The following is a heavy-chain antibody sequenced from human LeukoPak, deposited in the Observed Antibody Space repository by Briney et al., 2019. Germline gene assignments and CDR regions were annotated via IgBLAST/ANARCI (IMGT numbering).Heavy chain of an antibody. Sequence: SETLSLTCTVSGGSISDYYWNWIRQPPGKGLGWIGYSHYSGNTNYNPSLKSRVTISVDTSKNQFSLKLSSVTAADTAVYYCAYTAVVLNNWFDPWGQGTLVTVSS. J-gene: IGHJ5*02. V-gene: IGHV4-59*12. CDR1: GGSISDYY. CDR2: SHYSGNT. D-gene: IGHD5-18*01. CDR3: AYTAVVLNNWFDP.